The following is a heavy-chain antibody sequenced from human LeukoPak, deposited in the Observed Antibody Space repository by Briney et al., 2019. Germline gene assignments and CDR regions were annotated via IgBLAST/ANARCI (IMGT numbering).Heavy chain of an antibody. D-gene: IGHD5-18*01. CDR1: GGSISSYY. Sequence: SETLSLTCTVSGGSISSYYWSWIRQPPGKGLEWIGYIYYSGSTNYNPSLKSRVTISVDTSKNQFSLKLSSVTAADTAVYYCASQGVGYSYGYSDYWGQGTLVTVSS. V-gene: IGHV4-59*08. CDR3: ASQGVGYSYGYSDY. CDR2: IYYSGST. J-gene: IGHJ4*02.